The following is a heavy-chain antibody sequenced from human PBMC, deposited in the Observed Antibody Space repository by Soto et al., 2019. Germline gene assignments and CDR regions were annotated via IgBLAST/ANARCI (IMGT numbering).Heavy chain of an antibody. Sequence: SETLSLTCSVSGGSISSYFKNWIRQAPGKGLEWIGYIYYLGSTDYNPSLKSRVTISVDTSKRQFSLRLTSVTAADTAVYYCARDGYDGSGSPYPAFWGPGTQVTVSS. D-gene: IGHD3-10*01. V-gene: IGHV4-59*01. CDR1: GGSISSYF. J-gene: IGHJ4*02. CDR2: IYYLGST. CDR3: ARDGYDGSGSPYPAF.